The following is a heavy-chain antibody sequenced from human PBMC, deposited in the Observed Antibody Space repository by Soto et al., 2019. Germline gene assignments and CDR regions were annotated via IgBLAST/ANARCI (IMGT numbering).Heavy chain of an antibody. D-gene: IGHD3-22*01. CDR2: IWYDGSNK. CDR1: GFTFSSYG. V-gene: IGHV3-33*01. CDR3: ARPHSSGYYSDAFDS. Sequence: QVQLVESGGGVVQPGRSLRLSCAASGFTFSSYGMHWVRQAPGKGLEWVAVIWYDGSNKYYADSVKGRFTISRDNSKNTLYLQMSSLRAEDTAVYYCARPHSSGYYSDAFDSWGQGTMVTVSS. J-gene: IGHJ3*02.